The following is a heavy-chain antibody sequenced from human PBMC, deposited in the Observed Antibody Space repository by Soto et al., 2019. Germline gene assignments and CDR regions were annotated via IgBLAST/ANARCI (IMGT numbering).Heavy chain of an antibody. CDR3: ARDRYSSSPGHLEY. V-gene: IGHV3-30*03. J-gene: IGHJ4*02. D-gene: IGHD6-6*01. Sequence: QVQLVESGGGVVQPGRSLRLSCTASGLIFSTNGMHWVRQAPGKGLEWVAHISDDGGETYYADSVRGRFTISRDNSKSTLYLQMKSLRVEDTAVYYCARDRYSSSPGHLEYWGQGTLVTVSS. CDR2: ISDDGGET. CDR1: GLIFSTNG.